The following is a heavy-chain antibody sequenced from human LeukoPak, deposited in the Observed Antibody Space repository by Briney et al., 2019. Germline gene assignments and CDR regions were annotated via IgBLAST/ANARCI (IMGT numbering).Heavy chain of an antibody. D-gene: IGHD1-26*01. CDR2: MYYSGST. Sequence: SETLSLTCTVSGGSVSSGSYCWSWIRPPPGKGLEWIGYMYYSGSTNYNPSLKSRVTISVETSKNQFSLKLSSVTAADTAVYYCAITDSGSYYLNYWGQGTLVTVSS. CDR1: GGSVSSGSYC. CDR3: AITDSGSYYLNY. J-gene: IGHJ4*02. V-gene: IGHV4-61*01.